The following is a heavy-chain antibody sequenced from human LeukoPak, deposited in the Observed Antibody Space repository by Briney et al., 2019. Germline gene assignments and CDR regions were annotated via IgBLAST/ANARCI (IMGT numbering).Heavy chain of an antibody. CDR2: ISGGGETT. V-gene: IGHV3-23*01. CDR1: GFTFNNYA. CDR3: AKGVSGETGDY. J-gene: IGHJ4*02. Sequence: PGGSLRLSCAASGFTFNNYAMNWVRQAPGKGLEWVSSISGGGETTYYADSAKGRFTISRDNSQNTLYLQMNSLRAEDTAVYYCAKGVSGETGDYWGQGTLVTVSS. D-gene: IGHD4-17*01.